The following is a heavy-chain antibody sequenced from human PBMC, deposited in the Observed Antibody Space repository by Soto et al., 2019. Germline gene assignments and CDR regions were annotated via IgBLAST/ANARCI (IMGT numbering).Heavy chain of an antibody. V-gene: IGHV1-69*01. D-gene: IGHD1-1*01. CDR2: IIPVFGTA. CDR3: ARGWNDFPH. J-gene: IGHJ1*01. CDR1: GGTFSSYA. Sequence: VQLVQSGAEVKKPGSSVKVSCKASGGTFSSYAISWVRQAPGQGLECMGGIIPVFGTANYAQKFQGRVTINADESTSTVYMELSGLRSEDTAVYYCARGWNDFPHWGQGTLVTVSS.